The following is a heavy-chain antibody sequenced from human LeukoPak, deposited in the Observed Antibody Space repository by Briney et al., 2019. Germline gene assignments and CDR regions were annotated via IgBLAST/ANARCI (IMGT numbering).Heavy chain of an antibody. CDR1: GFNLDAYA. J-gene: IGHJ4*02. V-gene: IGHV3-43*02. D-gene: IGHD6-13*01. Sequence: PGGSLRLSCAASGFNLDAYAMHWVRQAPGKGLQWISLISADGGSTYYADSVKGRFTISRDNSRNSLYLQTNSLTTEDTAFYYCAKDKAGTIVWYGRWAIGLFDYWGQGTLLTVSS. CDR3: AKDKAGTIVWYGRWAIGLFDY. CDR2: ISADGGST.